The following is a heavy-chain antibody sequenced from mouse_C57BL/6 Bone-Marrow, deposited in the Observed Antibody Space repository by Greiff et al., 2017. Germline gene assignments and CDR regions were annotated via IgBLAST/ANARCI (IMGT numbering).Heavy chain of an antibody. V-gene: IGHV14-4*01. CDR1: GFNIKDDY. CDR3: SSFDGNYFDF. CDR2: IDPEIGDT. Sequence: EVQVVESGAELVRPGASVKLSCTASGFNIKDDYIHWVKQRPEQGLEWIGWIDPEIGDTEYASKFQGKDTITSDTSSNTAYLQLSSLTSEDTAVYYCSSFDGNYFDFWGQGTPLTVAS. D-gene: IGHD2-3*01. J-gene: IGHJ2*01.